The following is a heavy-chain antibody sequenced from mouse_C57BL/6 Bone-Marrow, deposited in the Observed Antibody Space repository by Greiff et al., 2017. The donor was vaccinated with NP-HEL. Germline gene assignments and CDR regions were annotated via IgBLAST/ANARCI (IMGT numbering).Heavy chain of an antibody. CDR3: ARRAQATLAY. J-gene: IGHJ3*01. V-gene: IGHV1-42*01. D-gene: IGHD3-2*02. CDR1: GYSFTGYY. Sequence: VQLQQSGPELVKPGASVKISCKASGYSFTGYYMNWVKQSPEKSLEWIGEINPSTGGTTYNQKFKAKATLTVDKSSSTAYMQLKSLTSEDSAVYYCARRAQATLAYWGQGTLVTVSA. CDR2: INPSTGGT.